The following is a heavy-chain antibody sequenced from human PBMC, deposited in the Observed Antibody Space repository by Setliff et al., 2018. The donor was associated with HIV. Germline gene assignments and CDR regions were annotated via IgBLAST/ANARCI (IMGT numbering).Heavy chain of an antibody. CDR2: ISPYNGNT. J-gene: IGHJ4*02. CDR3: ARKPTGSPSDY. CDR1: GGTFSSYA. Sequence: SVKVSCKASGGTFSSYAISWVRQAPGQGLEWMGWISPYNGNTNYVQKLQGRVTITTDTSTSTAYMELRSLRSDDTALYYCARKPTGSPSDYWGQGTLVTVSS. D-gene: IGHD2-2*01. V-gene: IGHV1-18*01.